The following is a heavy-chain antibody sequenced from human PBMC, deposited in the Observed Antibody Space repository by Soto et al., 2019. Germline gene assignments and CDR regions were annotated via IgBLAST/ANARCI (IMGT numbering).Heavy chain of an antibody. CDR3: ASGGILNIQMFRF. CDR2: IVGSDDRT. Sequence: PGGSLRLSCAASGFTLSEYAMSWVRQAAGKGPEWVSAIVGSDDRTYYGDSVKGRFTISRDKSRNILFLQMNSLRAEDTALYYCASGGILNIQMFRFWGQGALVTVSS. D-gene: IGHD3-10*02. J-gene: IGHJ4*02. CDR1: GFTLSEYA. V-gene: IGHV3-23*01.